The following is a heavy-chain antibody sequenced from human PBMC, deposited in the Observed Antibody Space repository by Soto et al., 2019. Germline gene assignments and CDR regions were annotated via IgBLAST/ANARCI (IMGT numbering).Heavy chain of an antibody. CDR2: IYHSGST. D-gene: IGHD3-9*01. J-gene: IGHJ5*02. CDR1: GGSISSSNW. CDR3: ARGGPDYDILTGYYNSWFDP. Sequence: SETLSLTCAVSGGSISSSNWWSWVRQPPGKGLEWIGEIYHSGSTNYNPSLKSRVTISVDKSKNQFSLKLSSVTAADTAVYYCARGGPDYDILTGYYNSWFDPWGQGTLVTVSS. V-gene: IGHV4-4*02.